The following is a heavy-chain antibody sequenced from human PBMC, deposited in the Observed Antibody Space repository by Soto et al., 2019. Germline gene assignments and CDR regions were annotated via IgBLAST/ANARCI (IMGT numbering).Heavy chain of an antibody. CDR1: GFSLNTGGVG. Sequence: ITLKESGPTLVKPTQTLTLTCTFSGFSLNTGGVGVGWVRQPRGKAMEWLALIYRDDDERYRPSLRSRLNITKDTINNQVVLTMTNMDPEDTATYYCVRNWRYYGGDYYYGMDAW. J-gene: IGHJ6*01. V-gene: IGHV2-5*02. D-gene: IGHD3-10*01. CDR3: VRNWRYYGGDYYYGMDA. CDR2: IYRDDDE.